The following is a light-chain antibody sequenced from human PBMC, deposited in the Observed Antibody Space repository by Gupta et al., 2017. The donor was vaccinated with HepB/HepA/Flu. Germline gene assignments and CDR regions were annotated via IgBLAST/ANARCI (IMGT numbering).Light chain of an antibody. CDR3: QPPLT. V-gene: IGKV1-9*01. Sequence: DIQLTQSPSFLSASVGDRVTITCRASQGISSYLAWYQQKPGTAPKLLIYAASTFQSGVPSRFSGSGSVTEFTRTISSMQPEDFETYYCQPPLTFGRGTKVEIK. CDR1: QGISSY. CDR2: AAS. J-gene: IGKJ4*01.